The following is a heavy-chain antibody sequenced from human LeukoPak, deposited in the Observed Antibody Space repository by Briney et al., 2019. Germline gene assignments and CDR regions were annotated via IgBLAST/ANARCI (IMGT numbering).Heavy chain of an antibody. CDR2: INHSGSI. Sequence: SETLSLTCAVYGGSFSGYYWSWIRQPPGKGLEWIGEINHSGSINYNPSLKSRVTISVDTSKNQFSLKLSSVTAADTAVYYCARLTGYSSGLDYWGQGTLVTVSS. CDR1: GGSFSGYY. D-gene: IGHD6-19*01. V-gene: IGHV4-34*01. J-gene: IGHJ4*02. CDR3: ARLTGYSSGLDY.